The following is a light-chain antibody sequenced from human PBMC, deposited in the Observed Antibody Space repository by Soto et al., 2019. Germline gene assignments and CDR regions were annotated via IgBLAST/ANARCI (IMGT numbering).Light chain of an antibody. J-gene: IGKJ1*01. CDR2: GAS. V-gene: IGKV1-27*01. CDR3: QKYDSAPWT. Sequence: DIQMTQSPSSLSASVGDRVTVTCRASHDISNYLAWYQQTPGKVPKLLIYGASTLKSGVPSRFSGSGYGADFTLTISSLQPEDAANYYCQKYDSAPWTFGQGTKVEIK. CDR1: HDISNY.